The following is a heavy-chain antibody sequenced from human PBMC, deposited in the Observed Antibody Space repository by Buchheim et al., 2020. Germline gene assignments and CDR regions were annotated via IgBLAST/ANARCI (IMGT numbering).Heavy chain of an antibody. Sequence: QVQLVQSGAEVKKPGSSVKVSCKASGGSLSSYAVNWVRQAPGQGLGWMGGIIPIFGTTHFAQKFQGRVTITADESLTTAYMEMTNLKSDDTAVYHCARAAGFAILTTQNADYYYYAMDVWDQGT. D-gene: IGHD2-2*02. CDR3: ARAAGFAILTTQNADYYYYAMDV. CDR1: GGSLSSYA. V-gene: IGHV1-69*01. CDR2: IIPIFGTT. J-gene: IGHJ6*02.